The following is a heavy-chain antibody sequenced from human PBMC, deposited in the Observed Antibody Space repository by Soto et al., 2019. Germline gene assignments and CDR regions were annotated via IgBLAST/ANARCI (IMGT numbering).Heavy chain of an antibody. J-gene: IGHJ6*02. V-gene: IGHV5-51*01. CDR3: ARHNGDSPDYGMDV. D-gene: IGHD4-17*01. Sequence: PGESMKISCKGSGDRFASYWSGLVRQLPGKGLEWMGIIYPGDSDTRYSPSFQGQVTISADKSISTAYLQWSSLKASDTAMYYCARHNGDSPDYGMDVWGQGTTVTVSS. CDR2: IYPGDSDT. CDR1: GDRFASYW.